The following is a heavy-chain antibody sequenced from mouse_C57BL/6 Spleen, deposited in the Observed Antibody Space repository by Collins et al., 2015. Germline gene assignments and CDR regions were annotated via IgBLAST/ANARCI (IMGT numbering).Heavy chain of an antibody. CDR1: GYTFTDYY. V-gene: IGHV1-26*01. CDR2: INPNNGGT. Sequence: EVQLQQSGPELVKPGASVKISCKASGYTFTDYYMNWVKQSHGKSLEWIGDINPNNGGTSYNQKFKGKATLTVDKSSSTAYMELRSLTSEDSAVYYCARSDGYFYFDVWGTGTTVTVSS. D-gene: IGHD2-3*01. J-gene: IGHJ1*03. CDR3: ARSDGYFYFDV.